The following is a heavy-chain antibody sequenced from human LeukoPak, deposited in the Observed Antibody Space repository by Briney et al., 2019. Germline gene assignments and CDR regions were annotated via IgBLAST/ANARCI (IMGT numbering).Heavy chain of an antibody. CDR1: GYTFTSYG. J-gene: IGHJ2*01. Sequence: ASVKVSCKASGYTFTSYGISWARQAPGQGLEWMGWISAYNGNTNYAQKLQGRVTMTTDTSTSTAYMELRSLRSDDTAVYYCARVDVISSYGDYVSYFDLWGRGTLVTVSS. CDR3: ARVDVISSYGDYVSYFDL. D-gene: IGHD4-17*01. V-gene: IGHV1-18*01. CDR2: ISAYNGNT.